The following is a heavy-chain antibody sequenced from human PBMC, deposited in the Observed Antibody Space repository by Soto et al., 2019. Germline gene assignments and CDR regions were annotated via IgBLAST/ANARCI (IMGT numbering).Heavy chain of an antibody. J-gene: IGHJ4*02. CDR3: ARDQSRGYDILTGPDY. V-gene: IGHV1-18*01. D-gene: IGHD3-9*01. Sequence: ASVKGSCKASGYTLTTYDIAWVRQAPGLGPEWMGWISAYNGNTNYAQKLQGRVTMTTDTSTSTAYMELRSLRSDDTAVYYCARDQSRGYDILTGPDYWGQGTLVTVSS. CDR2: ISAYNGNT. CDR1: GYTLTTYD.